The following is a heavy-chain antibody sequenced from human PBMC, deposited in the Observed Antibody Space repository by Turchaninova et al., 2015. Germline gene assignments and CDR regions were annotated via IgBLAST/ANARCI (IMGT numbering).Heavy chain of an antibody. CDR1: GGSLVGYY. V-gene: IGHV4-34*01. D-gene: IGHD6-6*01. CDR3: VSSSHSSSACSKLCD. CDR2: FNHVGTN. Sequence: QVQLQQWGAGLLKPSETLSLTCAVYGGSLVGYYCSWIRQSPGKGLVWMEEFNHVGTNNYKQSLKSRVTRSVDTSKNPFSLKGRSVTAADTATYYCVSSSHSSSACSKLCDWGQGTLVTVSS. J-gene: IGHJ4*02.